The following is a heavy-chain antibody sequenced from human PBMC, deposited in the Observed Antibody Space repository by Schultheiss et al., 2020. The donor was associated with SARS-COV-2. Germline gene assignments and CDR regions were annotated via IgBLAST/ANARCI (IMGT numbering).Heavy chain of an antibody. CDR2: IYYSGST. CDR3: ARGHDSGPFDY. Sequence: SETLSLTCTVSGYSISSGYYWSWIRQPPGKGLEWIGYIYYSGSTNYNPSLKSRVTISVDTSKNQFSLKLSSVTAADTAVYYCARGHDSGPFDYWGQGTLVTVSS. V-gene: IGHV4-61*01. CDR1: GYSISSGYY. J-gene: IGHJ4*02. D-gene: IGHD4-17*01.